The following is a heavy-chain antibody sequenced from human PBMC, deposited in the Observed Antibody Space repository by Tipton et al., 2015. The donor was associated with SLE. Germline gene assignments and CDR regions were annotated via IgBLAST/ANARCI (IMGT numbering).Heavy chain of an antibody. J-gene: IGHJ5*02. CDR3: ARLHGYSYGLNWFDP. CDR1: GGSVSSSSKY. V-gene: IGHV4-39*07. D-gene: IGHD5-18*01. CDR2: IYYTGTTT. Sequence: LRLSCTVSGGSVSSSSKYWAWIRQPPGKGLEWIGSIYYTGTTTSYNSFLKSRVTMSVDTSKNQFSLRLTSVIAADTAVYYCARLHGYSYGLNWFDPWGQGTLISVSS.